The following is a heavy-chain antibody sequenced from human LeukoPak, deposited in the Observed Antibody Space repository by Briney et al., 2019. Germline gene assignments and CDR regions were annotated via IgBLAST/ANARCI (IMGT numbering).Heavy chain of an antibody. J-gene: IGHJ5*02. CDR3: VKAAGYCSGSSCYPNWFDP. CDR1: GFTFSSYG. Sequence: PGGSLRLSCAASGFTFSSYGMSWVRQAPGKGLEWVSAISGSGGSTYYADSVKGRFTISRDNSKNTLYLQMNSLRAEDTAVYYCVKAAGYCSGSSCYPNWFDPWGQGTLVTVSS. D-gene: IGHD2-15*01. CDR2: ISGSGGST. V-gene: IGHV3-23*01.